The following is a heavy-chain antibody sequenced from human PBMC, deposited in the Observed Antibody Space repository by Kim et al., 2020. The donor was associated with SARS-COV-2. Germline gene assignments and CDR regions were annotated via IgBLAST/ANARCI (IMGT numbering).Heavy chain of an antibody. Sequence: GGSLRLSCAASGFTFSSYSMNWVRQAPGKGLEWVSSISSRSGYINYADSVKGRYTISRDNAKNSLYLQMNSPRAEDTAVYYCARAWGWEMAAMAFDIWGQGTMVTVSS. CDR3: ARAWGWEMAAMAFDI. J-gene: IGHJ3*02. V-gene: IGHV3-21*01. CDR1: GFTFSSYS. CDR2: ISSRSGYI. D-gene: IGHD5-12*01.